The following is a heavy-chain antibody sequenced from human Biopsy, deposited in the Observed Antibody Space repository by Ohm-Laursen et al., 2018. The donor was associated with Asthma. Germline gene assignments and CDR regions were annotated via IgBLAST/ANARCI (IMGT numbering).Heavy chain of an antibody. Sequence: LSLTCAASGFMFRSFGMHWVRQAPGKGLEWVSTISGSSIIIHYGGSVKGRFTISRDNSKNTMYLVMNSLRPEDTAVYYCARDESFSTASGSWFDPWGQGTLVTVSS. CDR2: ISGSSIII. CDR1: GFMFRSFG. V-gene: IGHV3-23*01. D-gene: IGHD4-17*01. CDR3: ARDESFSTASGSWFDP. J-gene: IGHJ5*02.